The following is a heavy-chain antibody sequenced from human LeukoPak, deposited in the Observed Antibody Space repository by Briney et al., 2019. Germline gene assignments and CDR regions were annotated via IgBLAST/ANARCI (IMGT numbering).Heavy chain of an antibody. J-gene: IGHJ3*02. CDR1: RFTFSHFW. V-gene: IGHV3-74*01. CDR3: ARMTTVTTEGI. Sequence: GGSLRLSCAASRFTFSHFWIHWVRQVPGKGLVWVSRINSDGSDTIYADSVKGRFTSSRDNAKNMLFLQMNNLRAEDTAMYYCARMTTVTTEGIWGQGTMVTVSS. CDR2: INSDGSDT. D-gene: IGHD4-17*01.